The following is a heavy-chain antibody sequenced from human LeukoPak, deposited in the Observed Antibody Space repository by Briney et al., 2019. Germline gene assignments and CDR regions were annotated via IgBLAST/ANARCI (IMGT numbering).Heavy chain of an antibody. CDR2: IYYSGST. CDR1: GGFITSYY. J-gene: IGHJ4*02. D-gene: IGHD1-26*01. Sequence: SETLSLTCSVSGGFITSYYWSWIRQPPGKGLEWIGYIYYSGSTDYNPSLKSRVTISADTSKNQFSLKVNSVTASDTAVYYCVRDRELYYWGQGILVTVSS. CDR3: VRDRELYY. V-gene: IGHV4-59*01.